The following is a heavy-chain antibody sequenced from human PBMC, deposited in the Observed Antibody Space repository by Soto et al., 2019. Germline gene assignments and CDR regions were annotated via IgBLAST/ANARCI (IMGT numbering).Heavy chain of an antibody. CDR1: GFTFSDYA. V-gene: IGHV3-30*18. D-gene: IGHD6-19*01. CDR2: VSHDGRNT. J-gene: IGHJ4*02. Sequence: VQLVESGGGVVQPGRSLRLSCAASGFTFSDYAMHWVRQAPGKGLEWVAVVSHDGRNTHYADSVKGRFTISRDSSKNTGSREMTTLRAEETAVYYGAKGGWQWLVTSDFNYWGQGALVTVSS. CDR3: AKGGWQWLVTSDFNY.